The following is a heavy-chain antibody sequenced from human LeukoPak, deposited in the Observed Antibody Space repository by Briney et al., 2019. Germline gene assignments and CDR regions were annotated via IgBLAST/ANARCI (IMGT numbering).Heavy chain of an antibody. V-gene: IGHV3-48*01. D-gene: IGHD3-10*01. CDR2: IGPSGSNI. J-gene: IGHJ4*02. Sequence: GGSLRLSCAASGFTFGIYAMNWVRQAPGKGLEWVSYIGPSGSNIYYADSVKGRFTISRDNAKDSLYLQMNSLRAEDTAVYYCARDRGEVYRFDDWGQGTLVTVSS. CDR3: ARDRGEVYRFDD. CDR1: GFTFGIYA.